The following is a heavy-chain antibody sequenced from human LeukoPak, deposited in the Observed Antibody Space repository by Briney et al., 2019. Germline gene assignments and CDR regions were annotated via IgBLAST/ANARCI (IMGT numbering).Heavy chain of an antibody. D-gene: IGHD4-17*01. Sequence: KPSETLSLTCAVYGGSFSGYYWSWIRQPPGKGLEWIGEINHSGSTNYNPSLKSRVTISVDTSKNQFSLKLSSVTAADTAVYYCARHGKDYAFDYWGQGTLVTVSS. CDR1: GGSFSGYY. CDR3: ARHGKDYAFDY. J-gene: IGHJ4*02. V-gene: IGHV4-34*01. CDR2: INHSGST.